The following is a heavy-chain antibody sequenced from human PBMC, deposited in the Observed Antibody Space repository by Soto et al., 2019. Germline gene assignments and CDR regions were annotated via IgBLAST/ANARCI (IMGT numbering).Heavy chain of an antibody. D-gene: IGHD6-13*01. J-gene: IGHJ6*02. CDR2: IIPIFGTA. Sequence: SVKVSCKASGGTFSSYAISWVRQAPGQGLEWMGGIIPIFGTANYAQKFQGRVTITADESTSTAYMELSSLRSEDTAVYYCARDQAGSSWSRYYYYGTDVWGLGTRVPVS. CDR3: ARDQAGSSWSRYYYYGTDV. CDR1: GGTFSSYA. V-gene: IGHV1-69*13.